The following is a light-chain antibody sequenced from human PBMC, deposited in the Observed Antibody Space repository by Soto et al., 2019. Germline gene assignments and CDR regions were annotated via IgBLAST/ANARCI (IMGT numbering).Light chain of an antibody. J-gene: IGLJ2*01. CDR2: DVS. V-gene: IGLV2-14*01. Sequence: QSVLTQPASVSGSPGQSITISCTGTSSDVGGYNYVSWYQQHPGKAPKVMIFDVSNRPSGVSNRFSGSKSGNTASLTISGLQTEDEADYYCGSYSSGSTLVIFGGGTKLTVL. CDR1: SSDVGGYNY. CDR3: GSYSSGSTLVI.